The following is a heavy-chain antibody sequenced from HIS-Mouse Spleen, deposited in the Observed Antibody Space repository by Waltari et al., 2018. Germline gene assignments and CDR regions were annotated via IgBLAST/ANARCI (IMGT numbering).Heavy chain of an antibody. D-gene: IGHD3-10*01. CDR1: GYTFTSSG. CDR2: ISAYNGNT. V-gene: IGHV1-18*01. CDR3: ARKGYYYGSGSYWYFDL. J-gene: IGHJ2*01. Sequence: QVQLVQSGAEVKKPGASVKVSCKASGYTFTSSGISWVRQAPGQGLEWMGWISAYNGNTNYAQKLQGRVTMTTDTSTSTAYMELRSLRSDDTAVYYCARKGYYYGSGSYWYFDLWGRGTLVTVSS.